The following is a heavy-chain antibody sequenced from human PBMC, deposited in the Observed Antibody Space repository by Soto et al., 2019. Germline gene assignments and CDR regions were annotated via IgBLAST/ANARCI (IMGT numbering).Heavy chain of an antibody. J-gene: IGHJ6*02. D-gene: IGHD2-2*01. CDR3: GRDLYQSVFYYGMDV. Sequence: QVQLMQSGAEVTKPGASVKVSCKASGYTFTSYGISWVRQAPGQGLEWMGWISTYNGNTNYAQKLQGRVTMTTDTSTSTAYMELRSLRSDDTAVYYCGRDLYQSVFYYGMDVWGQGTTVTVSS. V-gene: IGHV1-18*01. CDR2: ISTYNGNT. CDR1: GYTFTSYG.